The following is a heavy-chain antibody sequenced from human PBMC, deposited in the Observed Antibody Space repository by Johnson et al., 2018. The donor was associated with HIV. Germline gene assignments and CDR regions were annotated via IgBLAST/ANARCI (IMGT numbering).Heavy chain of an antibody. D-gene: IGHD4-23*01. CDR2: IWYDGSNK. V-gene: IGHV3-33*01. Sequence: QVQLVESGGGVVQPGRSLRLSCAASGFTFSSYGMHWVRQAPGKGLEWVAVIWYDGSNKFYADSVKGRFTISRDNSKNTLYLQMNSLRAEDTAVYCCARGLGYVFYGGNSNAFHVWGQGTMVTVSS. CDR1: GFTFSSYG. J-gene: IGHJ3*01. CDR3: ARGLGYVFYGGNSNAFHV.